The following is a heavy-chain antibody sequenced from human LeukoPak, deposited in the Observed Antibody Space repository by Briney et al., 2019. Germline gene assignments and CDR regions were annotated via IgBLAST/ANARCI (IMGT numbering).Heavy chain of an antibody. J-gene: IGHJ6*03. CDR1: GGSISSCY. Sequence: SGTLSLTCTVSGGSISSCYWSWIRQPAEKGLEWIGRIYSSGNTNYNPSLRSRTTISLDKSKNQFSLKLSSVTAADTAVYYCARVLVGANYYYYYMDVWGKGTTVTVSS. V-gene: IGHV4-4*07. D-gene: IGHD1-26*01. CDR2: IYSSGNT. CDR3: ARVLVGANYYYYYMDV.